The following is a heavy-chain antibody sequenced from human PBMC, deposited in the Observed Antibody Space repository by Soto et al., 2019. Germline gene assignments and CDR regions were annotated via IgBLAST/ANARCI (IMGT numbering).Heavy chain of an antibody. Sequence: EVQLLESGGGLVQPGGSLRLSCAASGFTFSSYAMSWVRQAPGKGLEWVSAISGSGGSTYYADSVKGRFTISRDNSKNTLYLQMNSLRAEDTAVYYCASTRGRNYYYGMDVCGQGTTVTVSS. CDR1: GFTFSSYA. D-gene: IGHD2-2*01. CDR3: ASTRGRNYYYGMDV. V-gene: IGHV3-23*01. J-gene: IGHJ6*02. CDR2: ISGSGGST.